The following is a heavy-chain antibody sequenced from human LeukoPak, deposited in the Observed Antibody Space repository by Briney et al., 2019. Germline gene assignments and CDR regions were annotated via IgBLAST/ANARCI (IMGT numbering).Heavy chain of an antibody. J-gene: IGHJ3*01. D-gene: IGHD4-23*01. CDR1: GFTFSDHF. CDR2: ISGRGAT. V-gene: IGHV3-69-1*02. Sequence: GGSLRLSCAASGFTFSDHFMTWLRQAPGKGLEWISYISGRGATYYADSVKGRFTISRDNAQNSLWLQMNSLRAEDTAVYYCARDPMYNGGNSGAFDFWGQGTLVTVSS. CDR3: ARDPMYNGGNSGAFDF.